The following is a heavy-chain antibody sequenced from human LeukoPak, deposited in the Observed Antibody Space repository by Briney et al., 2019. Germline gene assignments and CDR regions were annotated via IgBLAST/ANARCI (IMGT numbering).Heavy chain of an antibody. J-gene: IGHJ4*02. CDR2: IKQDGSEK. D-gene: IGHD3-3*01. Sequence: PGGSLRLSCAASGFTFSSYWMSWVRQAPGKGLEWVANIKQDGSEKYYVDSVKGRFTISRDNAKNSLYLQKNSLRAEDTAVYYCAIDDFWSGYPLGYWGQGTLVTVSS. CDR3: AIDDFWSGYPLGY. CDR1: GFTFSSYW. V-gene: IGHV3-7*01.